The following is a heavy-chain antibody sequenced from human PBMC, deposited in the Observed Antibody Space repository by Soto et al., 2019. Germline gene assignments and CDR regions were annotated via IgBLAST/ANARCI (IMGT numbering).Heavy chain of an antibody. V-gene: IGHV4-34*01. J-gene: IGHJ4*02. CDR2: INHSGST. CDR3: ARGIHDCWSGYWGFDY. D-gene: IGHD3-3*01. Sequence: QVQLQQWGAGLLKPSETLSLTCAVYGGSFSGYYWSWIRQPPGKGLEWIGEINHSGSTNYNPSLKSRVTISVDTSKNQFSLKLSSVTAADTAVYYCARGIHDCWSGYWGFDYWGQGTLVTVSS. CDR1: GGSFSGYY.